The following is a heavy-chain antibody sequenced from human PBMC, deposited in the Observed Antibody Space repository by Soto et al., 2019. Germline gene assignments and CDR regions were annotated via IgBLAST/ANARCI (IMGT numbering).Heavy chain of an antibody. J-gene: IGHJ4*02. CDR1: GFTFSSYW. Sequence: EVQLVESGGGLVQPGGSLRLSCAASGFTFSSYWMTWARQAPGKGLEWVASMNRDGSEKRYVDSVEGRFTISRDNAKNPLFLPMKSLSPDDTAVDYCGRDAGGRFDYWGQGSLVTVSS. CDR3: GRDAGGRFDY. V-gene: IGHV3-7*01. CDR2: MNRDGSEK. D-gene: IGHD3-16*01.